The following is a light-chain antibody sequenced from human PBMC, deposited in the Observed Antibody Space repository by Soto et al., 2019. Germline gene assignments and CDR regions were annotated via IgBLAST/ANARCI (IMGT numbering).Light chain of an antibody. CDR3: QQYNTWHPKMA. V-gene: IGKV3-15*01. CDR2: GAS. Sequence: VVTQSPATLSVFPGETATLSCRASQSVSSDLAWYQQRPGQAPRLLIYGASTRATGIPARFRGSGSVTEFRLNISSLQSEDFATYYCQQYNTWHPKMAFGRGTKVEIK. J-gene: IGKJ1*01. CDR1: QSVSSD.